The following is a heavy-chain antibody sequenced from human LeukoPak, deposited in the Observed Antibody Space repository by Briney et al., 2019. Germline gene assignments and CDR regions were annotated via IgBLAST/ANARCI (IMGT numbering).Heavy chain of an antibody. CDR1: GGSISSSSYY. CDR2: IYCTGST. D-gene: IGHD2-2*01. V-gene: IGHV4-39*01. CDR3: AIGRGVVVVPAAPFDY. J-gene: IGHJ4*02. Sequence: PSETLSLTCTVSGGSISSSSYYWGWIRQPPGKGLEWVVSIYCTGSTYYNPSLKSRVTISVDTSKNQFSLKLSSVTAADTAVYYCAIGRGVVVVPAAPFDYWGQGTLVTVSS.